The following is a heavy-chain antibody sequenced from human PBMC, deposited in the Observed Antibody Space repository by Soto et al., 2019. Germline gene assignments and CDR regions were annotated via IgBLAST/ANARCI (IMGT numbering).Heavy chain of an antibody. Sequence: EVQLVESGGGLVQPGRSLRLSCAASGFTFDDYAMHWVRQAPGKGLEWISGISWSSGSTDYADSVKGRFTISRDNAKNCLYLKMSSLRAEDTALYYCAKDLESGSGAYYSYGMDVWGKGPTVTVSS. J-gene: IGHJ6*04. CDR2: ISWSSGST. CDR1: GFTFDDYA. D-gene: IGHD1-26*01. V-gene: IGHV3-9*01. CDR3: AKDLESGSGAYYSYGMDV.